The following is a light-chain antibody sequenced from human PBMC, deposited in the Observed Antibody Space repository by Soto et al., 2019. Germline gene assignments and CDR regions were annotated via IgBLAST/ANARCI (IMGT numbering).Light chain of an antibody. CDR3: SSYGGSNTVV. J-gene: IGLJ2*01. V-gene: IGLV2-8*01. CDR1: SSDVGGYNY. Sequence: QSALTQPPSASGSPGQSVTISCTGSSSDVGGYNYVSWYQQHPGKAPKLMIYEVSKRPSGVPDRLSGSKSGNTASLTDSGLQAEDEADDYCSSYGGSNTVVFGGGTKLTVL. CDR2: EVS.